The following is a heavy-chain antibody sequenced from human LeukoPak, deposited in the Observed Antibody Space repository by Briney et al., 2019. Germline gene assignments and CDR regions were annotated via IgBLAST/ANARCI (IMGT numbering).Heavy chain of an antibody. J-gene: IGHJ6*03. CDR2: IYHTGST. V-gene: IGHV4-38-2*01. Sequence: SETLSLTCAVSGFSISSDKYWGWIRQPPGKGLEWIGSIYHTGSTYHNPSLKSRVTISVDTSKNQFALKLNSVTAADTAVYYCARLSYYYYYMDVWGRGTTVTVSS. D-gene: IGHD3-10*01. CDR1: GFSISSDKY. CDR3: ARLSYYYYYMDV.